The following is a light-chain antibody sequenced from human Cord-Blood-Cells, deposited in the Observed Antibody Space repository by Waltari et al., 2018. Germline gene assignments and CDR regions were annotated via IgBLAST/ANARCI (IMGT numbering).Light chain of an antibody. CDR3: QQYGSSIT. CDR1: QSVSGSY. CDR2: GAS. Sequence: EIVLTQSPGTLSLSPGERATLSCRASQSVSGSYLAWYQQKPGQAPRLLIYGASSGATGIPDRFSGSGSGTDFTLTISRLEPEDFAVYYCQQYGSSITFGQGTRLEIK. V-gene: IGKV3-20*01. J-gene: IGKJ5*01.